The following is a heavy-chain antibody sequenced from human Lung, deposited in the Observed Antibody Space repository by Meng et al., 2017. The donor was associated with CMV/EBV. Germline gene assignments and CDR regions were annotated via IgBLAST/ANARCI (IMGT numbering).Heavy chain of an antibody. Sequence: SXXVSXKASGYTFTTYDINWVRQATGQGLEWMGWMNPNSGNTGYAQKFQGRVTLTRVTSISTAYMELSSLTSDDTAVYYCARTRIEVEPDGRKIKYYNYGMDVWGQGTXVTVSS. D-gene: IGHD2-2*01. V-gene: IGHV1-8*01. CDR2: MNPNSGNT. CDR3: ARTRIEVEPDGRKIKYYNYGMDV. CDR1: GYTFTTYD. J-gene: IGHJ6*02.